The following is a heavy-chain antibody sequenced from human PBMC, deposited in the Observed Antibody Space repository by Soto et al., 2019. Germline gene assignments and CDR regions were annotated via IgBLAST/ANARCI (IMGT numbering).Heavy chain of an antibody. V-gene: IGHV4-59*01. CDR3: ARDRLAYCGGDCYSGNSDYYYYGMDV. J-gene: IGHJ6*02. D-gene: IGHD2-21*02. CDR2: IYYSGST. Sequence: PSETLSLTCTVSGGSISSYYLSWIRQPPGKGLEWIGYIYYSGSTNYNPSLKSRVTISVDTSKNQFSLKLSSVTAADTAVYYCARDRLAYCGGDCYSGNSDYYYYGMDVWGQGTTVTVSS. CDR1: GGSISSYY.